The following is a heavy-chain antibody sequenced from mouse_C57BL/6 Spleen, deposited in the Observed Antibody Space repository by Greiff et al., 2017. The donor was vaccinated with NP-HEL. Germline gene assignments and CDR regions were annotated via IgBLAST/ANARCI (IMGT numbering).Heavy chain of an antibody. CDR2: ISSGGSYT. CDR1: GFTFSSYG. J-gene: IGHJ3*01. Sequence: EVQVVESGGDLVKPGGSLKLSCAASGFTFSSYGMSWVRQTPDKRLEWVATISSGGSYTYYPDSVKGRFTISRDNAKNTLYLQMSSLKSEDTAMYYCARQELLAYWGQGTLVTVSA. CDR3: ARQELLAY. V-gene: IGHV5-6*01. D-gene: IGHD2-12*01.